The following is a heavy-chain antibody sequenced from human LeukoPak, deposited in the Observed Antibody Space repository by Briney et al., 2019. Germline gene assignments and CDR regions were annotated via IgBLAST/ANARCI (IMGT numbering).Heavy chain of an antibody. V-gene: IGHV1-8*01. CDR3: ARGHYGGNRYFDN. CDR1: VYTFSSYE. D-gene: IGHD4-23*01. J-gene: IGHJ4*02. Sequence: ASVTVSCKASVYTFSSYEINWVRQAPGQGLEWVGWMHPNSGKTGYAQKFQGRVTMTSDTSIGTAFMELSSLRSDDTAIFYCARGHYGGNRYFDNWGQGTLVTVSS. CDR2: MHPNSGKT.